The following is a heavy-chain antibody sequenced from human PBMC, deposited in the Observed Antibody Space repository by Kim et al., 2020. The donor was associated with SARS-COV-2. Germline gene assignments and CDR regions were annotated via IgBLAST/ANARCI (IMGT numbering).Heavy chain of an antibody. CDR2: IYYSGST. CDR1: GGSISSGGYY. J-gene: IGHJ4*02. V-gene: IGHV4-31*03. CDR3: ARGGDYFDY. Sequence: SETLSLTCTVSGGSISSGGYYWSWIRQHPGKGLEWIGYIYYSGSTYYNPSLKSRVTISGDTSKNQFSLKLSSVTVADTAVYYCARGGDYFDYWGQGTLVTVPS.